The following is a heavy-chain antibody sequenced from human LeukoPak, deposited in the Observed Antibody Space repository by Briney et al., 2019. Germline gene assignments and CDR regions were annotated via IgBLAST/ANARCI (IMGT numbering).Heavy chain of an antibody. J-gene: IGHJ6*03. Sequence: GGSLRLSCVASGFTFSSHGMNWVRQAPGKGLEWVSSISSSSSYIYYADSVKGRFTISRDNAKNSLYLQMNSLRAEDTAVYYCASEYSSSSTYYYYMDVWGKGTTVTVSS. D-gene: IGHD6-6*01. CDR2: ISSSSSYI. CDR3: ASEYSSSSTYYYYMDV. V-gene: IGHV3-21*01. CDR1: GFTFSSHG.